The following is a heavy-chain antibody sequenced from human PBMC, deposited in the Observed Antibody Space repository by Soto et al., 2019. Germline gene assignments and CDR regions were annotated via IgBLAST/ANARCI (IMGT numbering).Heavy chain of an antibody. CDR3: ARSASYDDFWSGYRPYYFDD. CDR1: GFTFSNYE. Sequence: PGGSLRLSCAASGFTFSNYEMHWVRQAPGKGLEYVSGISNNGAHTDYAKSVKGRFTISRDNSENTLYLQMGSLRSEDTAVYYCARSASYDDFWSGYRPYYFDDWGQGTLVTVPS. V-gene: IGHV3-64*01. D-gene: IGHD3-3*01. J-gene: IGHJ4*02. CDR2: ISNNGAHT.